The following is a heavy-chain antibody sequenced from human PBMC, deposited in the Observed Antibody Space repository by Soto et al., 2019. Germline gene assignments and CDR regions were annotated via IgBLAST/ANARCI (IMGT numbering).Heavy chain of an antibody. D-gene: IGHD2-15*01. CDR3: ARGLDPALYCRGGSCYAFVY. Sequence: ASVKVSCKASGYTFTSYDINWVRQATGQGLEWMGWMNPNSGNTGYAQKFQGRVTMTRNTSISTAYMELSSLRSEDTAVYYCARGLDPALYCRGGSCYAFVYWGQGTLVTVSS. J-gene: IGHJ4*02. CDR1: GYTFTSYD. CDR2: MNPNSGNT. V-gene: IGHV1-8*01.